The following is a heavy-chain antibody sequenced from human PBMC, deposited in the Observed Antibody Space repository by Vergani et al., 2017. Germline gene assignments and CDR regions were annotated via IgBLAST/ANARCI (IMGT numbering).Heavy chain of an antibody. CDR1: GGTFSSYA. CDR3: ARGQGYYDSSGYYVTHFDY. D-gene: IGHD3-22*01. Sequence: QVQLVQSGAEVKKPGSSVKVSCKASGGTFSSYAISWVRQAPGQGLEWMGGINHNSGGTNYAQKFKGRVTMTRDTSISTAYMELSRLRSDDTAVYYCARGQGYYDSSGYYVTHFDYWGQGTLVTVSS. V-gene: IGHV1-2*02. CDR2: INHNSGGT. J-gene: IGHJ4*02.